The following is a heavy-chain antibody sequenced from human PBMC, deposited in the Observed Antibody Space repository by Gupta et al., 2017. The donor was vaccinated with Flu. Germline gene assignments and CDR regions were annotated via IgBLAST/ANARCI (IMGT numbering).Heavy chain of an antibody. D-gene: IGHD6-25*01. Sequence: EVQLLKSGGVLIQPGGSLRLSCTVSGFNIVTYAMTWVRQAPGKGLEWVSSISASGVKYYADSVEGRFTCSRDNYKDTVYLQMSTLRADDTAVDDCARGGYASGWYFDSWVKGTLVTVSS. CDR2: ISASGVK. CDR1: GFNIVTYA. J-gene: IGHJ4*02. V-gene: IGHV3-23*01. CDR3: ARGGYASGWYFDS.